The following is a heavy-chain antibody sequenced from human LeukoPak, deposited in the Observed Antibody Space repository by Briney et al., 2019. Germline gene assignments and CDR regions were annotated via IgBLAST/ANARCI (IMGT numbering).Heavy chain of an antibody. CDR2: ISYDGSNK. CDR1: GFTFSSYA. Sequence: GRSLRLSCAASGFTFSSYAMHWVRQAPGKGLEWVAVISYDGSNKYYTDSVKGRITISRDNSKNTLYLQMNSLRAEDTAVYYCARSPPVAKYFQHWGQGTLVTVSS. CDR3: ARSPPVAKYFQH. D-gene: IGHD4-23*01. V-gene: IGHV3-30-3*01. J-gene: IGHJ1*01.